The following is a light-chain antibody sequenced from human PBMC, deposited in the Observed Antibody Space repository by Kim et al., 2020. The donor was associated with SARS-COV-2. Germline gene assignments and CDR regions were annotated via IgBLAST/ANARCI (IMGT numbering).Light chain of an antibody. J-gene: IGLJ3*02. CDR3: QSYDSSPSGSKG. CDR2: GNS. CDR1: SSNIGAGYD. V-gene: IGLV1-40*01. Sequence: QSVLTQPSSVSGAPGQRVTISCTGSSSNIGAGYDVHWYQQLPGTAPKLLIYGNSNRPSGVPDRFSGSKSGTSASLAITGLQAEDEADYYCQSYDSSPSGSKGFGGGTQLTVL.